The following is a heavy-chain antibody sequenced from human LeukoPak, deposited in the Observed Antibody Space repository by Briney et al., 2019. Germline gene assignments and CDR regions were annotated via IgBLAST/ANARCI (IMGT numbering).Heavy chain of an antibody. CDR3: ARDLEFRYDYVWGSYRPGYYFDY. CDR1: GFTFSSYS. CDR2: ISSSSSHI. D-gene: IGHD3-16*02. V-gene: IGHV3-21*01. J-gene: IGHJ4*02. Sequence: GGSLRLSCAASGFTFSSYSMNWVRQAPGKGLEWVSSISSSSSHIYYADSVKGRFTISRDNAKNSLYLQMNSLRAEDTAVYYCARDLEFRYDYVWGSYRPGYYFDYWGQGTLVTVSS.